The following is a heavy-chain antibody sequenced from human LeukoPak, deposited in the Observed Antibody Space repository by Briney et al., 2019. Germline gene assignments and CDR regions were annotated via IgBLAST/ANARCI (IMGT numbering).Heavy chain of an antibody. CDR1: GGSISSYY. D-gene: IGHD2-15*01. CDR2: IYYSGST. J-gene: IGHJ4*02. V-gene: IGHV4-59*08. CDR3: PRMVADARYFDY. Sequence: SETLSLTCTVSGGSISSYYWSWIRQPPGKGLEWIGYIYYSGSTNYNPSLKSRVTISVDTSKNQFSLKLSSVTAADTAVYYCPRMVADARYFDYWGQGTLVTVSS.